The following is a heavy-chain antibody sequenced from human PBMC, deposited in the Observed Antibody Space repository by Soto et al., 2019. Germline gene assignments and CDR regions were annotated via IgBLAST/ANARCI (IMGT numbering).Heavy chain of an antibody. Sequence: GGSLRLSCAASGFTFSSYWMHWVRQAPGKGPVWVSRINSDGSSTSYADSVKGRFTISRDNAKNTLYLQMNSLRAEDTAVYYCVRFIMVLGPATREDYWCQGNLVTVS. CDR3: VRFIMVLGPATREDY. CDR1: GFTFSSYW. V-gene: IGHV3-74*01. D-gene: IGHD2-15*01. CDR2: INSDGSST. J-gene: IGHJ4*02.